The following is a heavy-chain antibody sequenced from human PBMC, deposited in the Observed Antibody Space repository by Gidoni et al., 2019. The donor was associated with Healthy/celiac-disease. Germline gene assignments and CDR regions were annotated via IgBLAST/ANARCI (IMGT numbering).Heavy chain of an antibody. CDR2: ISSRSSEI. D-gene: IGHD4-17*01. CDR1: GFTFRSYS. Sequence: EVQLVESGGGLVTPGGSLSLSCSASGFTFRSYSMNWVRQAPGKGLDWVSSISSRSSEIYYADSVKGRFTIARDNAKNALYLQMNSLRAEDTAVYYCAREGYGEREDGFDPWGQGTLVTVSS. J-gene: IGHJ5*02. CDR3: AREGYGEREDGFDP. V-gene: IGHV3-21*01.